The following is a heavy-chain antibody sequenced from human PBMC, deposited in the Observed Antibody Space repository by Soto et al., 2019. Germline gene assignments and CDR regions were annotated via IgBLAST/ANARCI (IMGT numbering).Heavy chain of an antibody. CDR1: GGSFSGYY. V-gene: IGHV4-34*01. CDR3: ARADPTYCGGDCYDAFDI. Sequence: QSQTLSLTCAVYGGSFSGYYWSWIRQPPGKGLEWIGEINHSGSTNYNPSLKSRVTISVDTSKNQFSLKLSSVTAADTAVYYCARADPTYCGGDCYDAFDIWGQGTMVTVSS. CDR2: INHSGST. J-gene: IGHJ3*02. D-gene: IGHD2-21*02.